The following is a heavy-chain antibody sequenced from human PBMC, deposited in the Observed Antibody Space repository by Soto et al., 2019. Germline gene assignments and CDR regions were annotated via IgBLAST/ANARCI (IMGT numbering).Heavy chain of an antibody. CDR3: ARSQGSSTSLEIYYYYYYGMDV. CDR2: IIAIAGTA. D-gene: IGHD2-2*01. CDR1: GGTFGSYA. Sequence: QVQLVQSGAEVKKPGSSVKVSCKASGGTFGSYAISWVRQAPGQGLEWMGGIIAIAGTANYAQKFQGRVTIAADESTSTAYMELSSLRSEDTAVYYCARSQGSSTSLEIYYYYYYGMDVWGQGTRVTVSS. V-gene: IGHV1-69*01. J-gene: IGHJ6*02.